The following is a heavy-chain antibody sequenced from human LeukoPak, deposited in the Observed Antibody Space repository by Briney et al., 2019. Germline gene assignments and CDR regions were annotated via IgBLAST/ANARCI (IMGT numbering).Heavy chain of an antibody. CDR1: GFTFSSYS. D-gene: IGHD3-22*01. J-gene: IGHJ4*02. CDR2: ISSSSSYI. V-gene: IGHV3-21*01. CDR3: ARAGDSNSFDY. Sequence: PGGSLRLSCAVSGFTFSSYSMSWVRQSPGKGLEWVSSISSSSSYIYYADSVKGRFTISRDNAKNSLYLQMTSVRAGDTAVYYCARAGDSNSFDYWGQGTLVTVSS.